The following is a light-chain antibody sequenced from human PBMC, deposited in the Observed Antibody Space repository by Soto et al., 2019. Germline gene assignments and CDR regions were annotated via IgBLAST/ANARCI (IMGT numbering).Light chain of an antibody. Sequence: EIVMTQSPATLSMSLGERVTLSCRASQSVRSSLAWYQQKPGQAPRLLIYDASTRAPGIPARFSGSGSGTELTLTISSLQSDDFAVYHCQQYNNWPPTFGQGTRLEIK. CDR3: QQYNNWPPT. V-gene: IGKV3-15*01. CDR1: QSVRSS. J-gene: IGKJ5*01. CDR2: DAS.